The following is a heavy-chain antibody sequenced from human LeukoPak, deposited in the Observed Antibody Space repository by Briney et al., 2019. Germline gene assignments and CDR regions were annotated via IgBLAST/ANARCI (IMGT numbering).Heavy chain of an antibody. J-gene: IGHJ4*02. D-gene: IGHD1-26*01. CDR2: IYTTGTT. CDR3: GRQGYTASYYFLDY. CDR1: RGSINSYY. V-gene: IGHV4-4*07. Sequence: SETLSLTCTVSRGSINSYYWGWVLQPPGKGLEWIGRIYTTGTTQYNPSLKSRVTMSVDTSTNQFSLNLRSMTAADTAVYYCGRQGYTASYYFLDYWSQGTLVAVS.